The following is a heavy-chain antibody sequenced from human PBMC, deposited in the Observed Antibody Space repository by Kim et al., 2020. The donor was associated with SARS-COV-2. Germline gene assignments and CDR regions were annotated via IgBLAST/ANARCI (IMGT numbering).Heavy chain of an antibody. CDR3: AKGIARSPHYYGMDV. J-gene: IGHJ6*02. CDR2: ISGSGGST. D-gene: IGHD3-10*01. Sequence: GGSLRLSCAASGFTFSSYAMSWVRQAPGKGLEWVSTISGSGGSTYYADSVKGRFTISRDNSKSTLYLQMNSLKAEDTAVYYCAKGIARSPHYYGMDVWGQGTTVTVSS. CDR1: GFTFSSYA. V-gene: IGHV3-23*01.